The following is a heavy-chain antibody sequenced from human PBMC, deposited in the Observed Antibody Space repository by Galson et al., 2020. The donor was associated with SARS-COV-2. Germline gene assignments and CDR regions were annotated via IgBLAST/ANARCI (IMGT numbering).Heavy chain of an antibody. Sequence: ASVKVSCKVSGYTLTEVSMHWVRQAPGKGLEWMGGFDPEDGETIYAQKFQGRVTMTEDTSTDTAYMELSSLRSEDTAVYYCATGPGYCSGGSCYWFDPWGQGTLVTVSS. J-gene: IGHJ5*02. V-gene: IGHV1-24*01. CDR3: ATGPGYCSGGSCYWFDP. D-gene: IGHD2-15*01. CDR1: GYTLTEVS. CDR2: FDPEDGET.